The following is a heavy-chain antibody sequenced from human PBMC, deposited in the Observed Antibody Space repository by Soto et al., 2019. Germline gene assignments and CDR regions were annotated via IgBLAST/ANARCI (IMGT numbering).Heavy chain of an antibody. CDR1: GVSFSGYY. CDR3: ASIYGRRGYYYYYMDV. Sequence: SETLSLTCAVYGVSFSGYYWSWIRQPPGKGLEWIGEINHSGSTNYNPSLKSRVTISVDTSKNQFSLKLSSVTAADTAVYYCASIYGRRGYYYYYMDVWGKGTTVTVSS. CDR2: INHSGST. V-gene: IGHV4-34*01. D-gene: IGHD4-17*01. J-gene: IGHJ6*03.